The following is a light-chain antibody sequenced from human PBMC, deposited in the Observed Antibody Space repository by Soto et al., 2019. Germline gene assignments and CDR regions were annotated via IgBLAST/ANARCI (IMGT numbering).Light chain of an antibody. J-gene: IGLJ1*01. V-gene: IGLV3-1*01. CDR2: QDS. Sequence: SYELTQPPSVSVSPGQTASITCSGAKLGDKYACWYQQKPGQSPVLVIYQDSKRPSGIPERFPGSNSGNTATLTISGTQAMYEADYYCQAWDSSTGVFGTGTKLTVL. CDR3: QAWDSSTGV. CDR1: KLGDKY.